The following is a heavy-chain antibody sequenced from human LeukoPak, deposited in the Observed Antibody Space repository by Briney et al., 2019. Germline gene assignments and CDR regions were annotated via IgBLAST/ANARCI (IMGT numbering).Heavy chain of an antibody. V-gene: IGHV1-69*13. J-gene: IGHJ4*02. CDR3: ARVELGEDYAPTFDY. Sequence: SVKVSCKASGGTFSSYAISWVRQAPGQGLEWMGGIIPIFGTANYAQKFQGRATITADESTSTAYMELSSLRSEDTAVYYCARVELGEDYAPTFDYWGQGTLVTVSS. CDR1: GGTFSSYA. CDR2: IIPIFGTA. D-gene: IGHD4-17*01.